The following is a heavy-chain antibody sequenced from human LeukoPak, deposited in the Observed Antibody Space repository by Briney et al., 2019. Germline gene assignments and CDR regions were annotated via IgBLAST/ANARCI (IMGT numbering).Heavy chain of an antibody. Sequence: PPETLSLTCTVSGGSISSYYWSWIRQPPGKGLEWIGYISSSGSTKYNPSLKSRVTISVDTSKNQFSLELSSVTAADTAVYYCAGSISAFDPWGQGTLVTVSS. J-gene: IGHJ5*02. V-gene: IGHV4-4*09. CDR2: ISSSGST. CDR3: AGSISAFDP. D-gene: IGHD6-6*01. CDR1: GGSISSYY.